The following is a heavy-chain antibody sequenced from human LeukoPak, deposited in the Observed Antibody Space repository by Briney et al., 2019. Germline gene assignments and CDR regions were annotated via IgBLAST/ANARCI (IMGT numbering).Heavy chain of an antibody. CDR2: ISWNSGSI. CDR1: GFTFDDYA. CDR3: ARALWFGELLRVLDAFDI. Sequence: GGSLRLSCAGSGFTFDDYAMHWVRQAPGKGLEWVSGISWNSGSIGYADSVKGRFTISRDNSKNTLYLQMNSLRAEDTAVYYCARALWFGELLRVLDAFDIWGQGTMVTVSS. J-gene: IGHJ3*02. D-gene: IGHD3-10*01. V-gene: IGHV3-9*01.